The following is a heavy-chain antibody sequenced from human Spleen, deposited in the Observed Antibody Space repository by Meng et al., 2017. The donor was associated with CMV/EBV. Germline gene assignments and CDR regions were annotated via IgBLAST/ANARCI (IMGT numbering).Heavy chain of an antibody. Sequence: GESLKISCAASGFTFSSYTMNWVRQAPGKGLEWVSSISSSTNYIYYADSVKGRFTISRDNAKNSLFLQMNSLRAEDTAVYYCARASGGYCSTTICYGYDDYWGQGTTVTVSS. CDR1: GFTFSSYT. V-gene: IGHV3-21*01. CDR3: ARASGGYCSTTICYGYDDY. CDR2: ISSSTNYI. J-gene: IGHJ4*02. D-gene: IGHD2-2*01.